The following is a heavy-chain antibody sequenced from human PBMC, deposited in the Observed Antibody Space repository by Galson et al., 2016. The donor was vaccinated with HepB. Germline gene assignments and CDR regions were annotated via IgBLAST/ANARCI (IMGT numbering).Heavy chain of an antibody. CDR1: GFTFSGYG. J-gene: IGHJ4*02. CDR3: AKRHEYCPPVGCSVDY. Sequence: SLRLSCAASGFTFSGYGMHWVRQAPGKGLEWVAADSMDGRRKSYADSVKGRLTISRDNSNNILFLQMSSLRADDTAVYFCAKRHEYCPPVGCSVDYWGQGTLVSVSS. CDR2: DSMDGRRK. D-gene: IGHD2/OR15-2a*01. V-gene: IGHV3-30*18.